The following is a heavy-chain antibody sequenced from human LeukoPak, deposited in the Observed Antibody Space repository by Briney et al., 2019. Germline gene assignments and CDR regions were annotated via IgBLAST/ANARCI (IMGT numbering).Heavy chain of an antibody. V-gene: IGHV1-69*05. Sequence: ASVKVSCKASGGTFSSYAISWVRQAPGQGLEWMGGIIPIFGTANYAQKFQGRVTITTDESTSTAYMELSSLRSEDTAVYYCARSRGQLVLRDTTYYYYMDVWGKGTTVTVSS. CDR2: IIPIFGTA. CDR3: ARSRGQLVLRDTTYYYYMDV. D-gene: IGHD6-6*01. J-gene: IGHJ6*03. CDR1: GGTFSSYA.